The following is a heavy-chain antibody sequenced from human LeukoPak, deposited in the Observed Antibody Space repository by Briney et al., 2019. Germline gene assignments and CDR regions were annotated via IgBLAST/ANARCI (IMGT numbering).Heavy chain of an antibody. Sequence: SDTLSLTCTVSDGSITNYYWGWIRQPAGKGLEWIGRIYTSGSTDYNPSLRSRLTMSVDTSKNQFSLKLSSVTAADTAVYYCARESKTYDGSGYRDAFDIWGQGTMVTVSS. CDR2: IYTSGST. CDR1: DGSITNYY. J-gene: IGHJ3*02. CDR3: ARESKTYDGSGYRDAFDI. V-gene: IGHV4-4*07. D-gene: IGHD3-22*01.